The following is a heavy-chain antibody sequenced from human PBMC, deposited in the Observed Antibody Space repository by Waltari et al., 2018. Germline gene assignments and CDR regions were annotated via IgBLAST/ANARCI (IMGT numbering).Heavy chain of an antibody. Sequence: QVQLVQSGAEVERPGASVRISCKASGYTFTNYYVHWLRQARGRGFEWLGIIDPDGGGTTYAPKFRDRLSLTRDTSTSVLYMALDNLNSDDSAIYFCARGRGTLGQLLVTYWGQGTQVLVSS. CDR2: IDPDGGGT. CDR1: GYTFTNYY. J-gene: IGHJ4*02. D-gene: IGHD6-13*01. V-gene: IGHV1-46*01. CDR3: ARGRGTLGQLLVTY.